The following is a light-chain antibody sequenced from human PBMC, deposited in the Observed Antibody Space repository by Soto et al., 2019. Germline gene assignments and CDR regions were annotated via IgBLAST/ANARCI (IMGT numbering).Light chain of an antibody. CDR1: QSFSSH. CDR2: XAD. J-gene: IGKJ5*01. CDR3: QQRNSWPSTCT. Sequence: DIGVTQSAFALSLSPGERANLSCRASQSFSSHFAWYEKKPGQAPRLLIXXADXRASGIPARFSGSGSGTAFNLTSSSLEPEDFAGEYCQQRNSWPSTCTFGQGTRLEI. V-gene: IGKV3-11*01.